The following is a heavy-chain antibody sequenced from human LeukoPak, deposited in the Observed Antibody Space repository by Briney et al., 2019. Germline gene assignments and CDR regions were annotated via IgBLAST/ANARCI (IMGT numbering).Heavy chain of an antibody. Sequence: GGSLRLSCAASGFTFSSYGMHWVRQAPGKGLEWVAFIRYDRSNKYYADSVKGRFTISRDNSKNTLYLQMNSLRAEDTAVYYCAKDLGWESGNDIFDYWGQGTLVTVSS. D-gene: IGHD5-12*01. CDR1: GFTFSSYG. CDR3: AKDLGWESGNDIFDY. V-gene: IGHV3-30*02. CDR2: IRYDRSNK. J-gene: IGHJ4*02.